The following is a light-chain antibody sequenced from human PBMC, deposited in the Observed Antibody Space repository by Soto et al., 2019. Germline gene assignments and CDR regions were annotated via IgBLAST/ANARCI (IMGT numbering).Light chain of an antibody. CDR2: DVT. Sequence: QSVLTQPASVSGSPGQSITISCTGTTSDVGASAYVCWYQQHPGQAPKLIIYDVTKRPSGVSARFSGSKSGNTASLTISGLQAEDEADYYCSSYATTSTVVFGGGTKVTVL. CDR1: TSDVGASAY. J-gene: IGLJ2*01. V-gene: IGLV2-14*01. CDR3: SSYATTSTVV.